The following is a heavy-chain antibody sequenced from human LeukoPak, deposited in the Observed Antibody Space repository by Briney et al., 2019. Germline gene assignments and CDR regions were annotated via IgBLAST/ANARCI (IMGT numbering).Heavy chain of an antibody. CDR2: INPSSGGT. CDR1: GYTFTGYY. Sequence: ASVKVSCKASGYTFTGYYIHWVRQAPGQGLEWMGQINPSSGGTNYAQKFQGRVTMTRDTSISTAYMELSSLISDDSALYYCARADSRDYWGQGTLVTVSS. J-gene: IGHJ4*02. CDR3: ARADSRDY. V-gene: IGHV1-2*06.